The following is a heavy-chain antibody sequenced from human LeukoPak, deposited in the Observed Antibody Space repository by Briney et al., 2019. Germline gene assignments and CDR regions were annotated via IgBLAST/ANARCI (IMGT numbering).Heavy chain of an antibody. CDR2: IYYSGST. CDR3: ATLDDLGYCSSTSCSSARNDAFDL. V-gene: IGHV4-59*08. J-gene: IGHJ3*01. D-gene: IGHD2-2*01. CDR1: GFSINSYY. Sequence: AETLSLTCTVSGFSINSYYLSWIRQPPGKGLECIGYIYYSGSTNYNPALKRRVTILVDKSKIQFSLQLSSVTGADTAVYYCATLDDLGYCSSTSCSSARNDAFDLWGQGTMVTVSS.